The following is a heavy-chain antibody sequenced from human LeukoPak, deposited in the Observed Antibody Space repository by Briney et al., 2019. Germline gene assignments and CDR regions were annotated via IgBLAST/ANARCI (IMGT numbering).Heavy chain of an antibody. Sequence: SETLSLTCAVYGGSFSGYYWSWIRQPPGKGLEWIGEINHSGSTNYNPSLKSRVTISVDTSKNQFSLKLSSVTAADTAVYYCAGESYSNTWAYYNYWGQGTLVTVSS. V-gene: IGHV4-34*01. CDR2: INHSGST. J-gene: IGHJ4*02. CDR3: AGESYSNTWAYYNY. CDR1: GGSFSGYY. D-gene: IGHD6-13*01.